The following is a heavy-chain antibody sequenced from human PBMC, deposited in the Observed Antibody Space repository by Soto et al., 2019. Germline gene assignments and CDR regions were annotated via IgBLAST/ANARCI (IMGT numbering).Heavy chain of an antibody. CDR2: IYYSGST. CDR1: GGSVSSTSYY. D-gene: IGHD2-21*01. V-gene: IGHV4-39*01. J-gene: IGHJ4*02. Sequence: QLQLQESGPGLVKPSETLSLTCTVSGGSVSSTSYYWGWIRQPPGKGLEWIGSIYYSGSTYYNPSLQIRVTISVDTSTNSFAPRLGSVTAAQTAVYYFARIVGSRNSLGQWYYFDYRGQGPRVTVSS. CDR3: ARIVGSRNSLGQWYYFDY.